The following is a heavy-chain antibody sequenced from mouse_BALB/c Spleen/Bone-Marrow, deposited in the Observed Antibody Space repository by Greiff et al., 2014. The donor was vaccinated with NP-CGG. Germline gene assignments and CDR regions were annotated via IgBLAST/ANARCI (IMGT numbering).Heavy chain of an antibody. V-gene: IGHV5-6-5*01. CDR1: GFTFSSYA. Sequence: EVQVVESGGGLVKPGGSLKLSCAASGFTFSSYAMSWVRQTPEKRLEWVASISSGGSTYYPDSVKGRFTVSRDNARNILYLQMSSLRSEDTAMYYCARGGGYYYAMDYWVQGTSVTVSS. CDR2: ISSGGST. CDR3: ARGGGYYYAMDY. J-gene: IGHJ4*01.